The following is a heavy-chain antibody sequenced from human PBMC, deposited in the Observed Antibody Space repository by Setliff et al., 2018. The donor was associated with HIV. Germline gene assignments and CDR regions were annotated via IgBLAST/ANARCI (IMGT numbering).Heavy chain of an antibody. D-gene: IGHD3-3*01. Sequence: SETLSLTCIVSGGSISSSSYYWGWIRQPPGKGLEWIGTVYYSGSTYYNPSLKSRVTISVDTSENQFSLKLSSVTAADTAVYYCARVYSNFWGGYPYWYFDLWGRGTLVTVSS. CDR3: ARVYSNFWGGYPYWYFDL. J-gene: IGHJ2*01. CDR1: GGSISSSSYY. V-gene: IGHV4-39*07. CDR2: VYYSGST.